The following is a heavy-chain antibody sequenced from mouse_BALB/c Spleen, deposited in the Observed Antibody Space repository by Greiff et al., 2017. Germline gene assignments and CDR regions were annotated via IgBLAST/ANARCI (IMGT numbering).Heavy chain of an antibody. CDR1: GYTFTSYW. Sequence: QVQLQQPGAELVRPGASVKLSCKASGYTFTSYWINWVKQRPGQGLEWIGNIYPSDSYTNYNQKFKDKATLTVDKSSSTAYMQLSSPTSEDSAVYDCTRTIYDGYHDYYAMDYWGQGTSVTVSS. CDR3: TRTIYDGYHDYYAMDY. J-gene: IGHJ4*01. D-gene: IGHD2-3*01. CDR2: IYPSDSYT. V-gene: IGHV1-69*02.